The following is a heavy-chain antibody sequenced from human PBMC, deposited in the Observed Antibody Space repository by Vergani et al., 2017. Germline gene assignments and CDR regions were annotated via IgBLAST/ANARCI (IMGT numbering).Heavy chain of an antibody. CDR2: ISYDGSNK. CDR1: GFTFSSYG. V-gene: IGHV3-30*18. J-gene: IGHJ6*04. D-gene: IGHD6-13*01. CDR3: AKEIAAAGREPSGV. Sequence: QVQLVESGGGVVQPGRSLRLSCAASGFTFSSYGMHWVRQAPGKGLEWVAVISYDGSNKYYADSVKGRFTISRDNSKNTLYLQMYSLRAEDTAVYYCAKEIAAAGREPSGVWGKGTTVTVSS.